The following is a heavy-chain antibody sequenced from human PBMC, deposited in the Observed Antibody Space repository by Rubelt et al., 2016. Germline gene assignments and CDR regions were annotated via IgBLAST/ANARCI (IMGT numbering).Heavy chain of an antibody. CDR2: IYYSGST. CDR3: AREGQWLVRPGNWFDP. D-gene: IGHD6-19*01. V-gene: IGHV4-39*07. J-gene: IGHJ5*02. Sequence: QLQLQESGPGLVKPSETLSLTCTVSGGSISSSSYYWGWIRQPPGKGLEWIGSIYYSGSTYYNPSLKIRVTISVDTSKNQFALKLSSVTAADTAVYYCAREGQWLVRPGNWFDPWGQGTLVTVSS. CDR1: GGSISSSSYY.